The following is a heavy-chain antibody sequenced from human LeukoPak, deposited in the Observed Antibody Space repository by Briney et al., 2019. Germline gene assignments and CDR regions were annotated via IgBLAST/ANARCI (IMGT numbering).Heavy chain of an antibody. V-gene: IGHV1-2*02. Sequence: ALVKVSCKASGYTFTGYYMHWVRQAPGQGLEWMGWINPNSGGTNYAQKFQGRVTMTRDTSISTAYMELSRLRSDDTAVYYCAGENPIVGATPGYWGQGTLVTVSS. CDR1: GYTFTGYY. D-gene: IGHD1-26*01. J-gene: IGHJ4*02. CDR3: AGENPIVGATPGY. CDR2: INPNSGGT.